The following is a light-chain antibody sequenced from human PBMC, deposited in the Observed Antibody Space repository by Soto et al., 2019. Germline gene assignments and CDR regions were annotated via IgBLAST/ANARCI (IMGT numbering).Light chain of an antibody. CDR2: GAS. J-gene: IGKJ4*01. V-gene: IGKV3-15*01. Sequence: EIVMTQSPATLSVSPWERATLSCRASQSVSANLAWYQQKPGQAPRLLIYGASTRATGIPARFSGSGSGTECTLTISSLQSEDFAVYYCQQYNNWPLTFGGGTKVEIK. CDR1: QSVSAN. CDR3: QQYNNWPLT.